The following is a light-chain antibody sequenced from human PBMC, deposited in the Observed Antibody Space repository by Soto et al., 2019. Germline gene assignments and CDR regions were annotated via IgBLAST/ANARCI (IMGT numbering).Light chain of an antibody. CDR1: SSNIGAGYG. J-gene: IGLJ2*01. CDR2: GNN. CDR3: QSYDNKMGGLVV. Sequence: QSVLTQSPSVSGAPGQMVTISCTGSSSNIGAGYGVHWYQRLPGTAPKLLIYGNNNRPSGVPDRFSGSKSGTSASLAITGLQAEDEADYYCQSYDNKMGGLVVFGGGTKLTVL. V-gene: IGLV1-40*01.